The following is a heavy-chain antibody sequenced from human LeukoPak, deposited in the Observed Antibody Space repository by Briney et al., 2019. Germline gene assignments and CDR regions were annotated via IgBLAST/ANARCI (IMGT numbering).Heavy chain of an antibody. Sequence: SETLSLTCTVSGDSFSSYYWTWIRQPAGKGLEWIGRIYYSGSTNYNPSLKSRVTISVDTSKNQFSLKLSSVTAADTAVYYCARGGSNYDFWSGYPHREIDIWGQGTMVTVSS. CDR2: IYYSGST. V-gene: IGHV4-4*07. D-gene: IGHD3-3*01. CDR1: GDSFSSYY. CDR3: ARGGSNYDFWSGYPHREIDI. J-gene: IGHJ3*02.